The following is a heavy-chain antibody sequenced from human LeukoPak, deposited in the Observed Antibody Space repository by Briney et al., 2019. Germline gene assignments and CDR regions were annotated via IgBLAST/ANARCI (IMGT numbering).Heavy chain of an antibody. D-gene: IGHD3-22*01. V-gene: IGHV3-7*01. CDR2: INQDGSEK. Sequence: GGSLRLSCAASGFTFSTYWMSWVRQAPGKGLEWVANINQDGSEKYYVDSVKGRFTISRDNAKKSLYLQMNSLRAEDTAVYYCARDGTKFDSSGYYRYWGQGTLVTVSS. CDR3: ARDGTKFDSSGYYRY. J-gene: IGHJ4*02. CDR1: GFTFSTYW.